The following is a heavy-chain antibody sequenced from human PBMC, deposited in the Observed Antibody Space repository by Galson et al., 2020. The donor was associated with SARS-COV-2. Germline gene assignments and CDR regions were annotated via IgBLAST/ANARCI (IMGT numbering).Heavy chain of an antibody. D-gene: IGHD1-26*01. Sequence: GESLKISCAASGFTFSSYAMSWVRQAPGKGLEWVSAISGSGGSTYYADSVKGRFTISRDNSKNTLYLQMNSLRAEDTAVYYCAKDQVIGGGYGDAFDIWGQGTMVTVSS. CDR1: GFTFSSYA. V-gene: IGHV3-23*01. CDR3: AKDQVIGGGYGDAFDI. CDR2: ISGSGGST. J-gene: IGHJ3*02.